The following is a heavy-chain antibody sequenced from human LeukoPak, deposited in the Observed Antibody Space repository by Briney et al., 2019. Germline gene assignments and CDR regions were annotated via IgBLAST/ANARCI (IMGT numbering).Heavy chain of an antibody. D-gene: IGHD3-10*02. CDR3: AELGITMIGGV. CDR1: GFTFNTYS. Sequence: GGSLRLSCAASGFTFNTYSMSWVRQAPGKGLEWVSYISSSGSTIYYADSVKGRFTISRDNAKNSLYLQMNSLRAEDTAVYYCAELGITMIGGVWGKGTTVTISS. J-gene: IGHJ6*04. CDR2: ISSSGSTI. V-gene: IGHV3-48*04.